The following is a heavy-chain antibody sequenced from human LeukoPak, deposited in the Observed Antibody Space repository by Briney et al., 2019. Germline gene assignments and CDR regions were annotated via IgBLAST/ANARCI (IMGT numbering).Heavy chain of an antibody. V-gene: IGHV3-30*18. CDR3: AKERRYFDWTYYYYGMDV. CDR1: GFTFSSYG. J-gene: IGHJ6*02. D-gene: IGHD3-9*01. Sequence: PGGSLRLSCAASGFTFSSYGMHWVRQAPGKGLEWVAVISYDGSNKYYADSEKGRFTISRDNSKNTLYLQMNSLRAEDTAVYYCAKERRYFDWTYYYYGMDVWGQGTTVTVSS. CDR2: ISYDGSNK.